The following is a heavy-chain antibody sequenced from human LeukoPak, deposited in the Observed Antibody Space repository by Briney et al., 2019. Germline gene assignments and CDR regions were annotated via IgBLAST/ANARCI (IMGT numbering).Heavy chain of an antibody. V-gene: IGHV3-21*01. CDR3: ARHGPNDYGGNWDWYFDL. J-gene: IGHJ2*01. Sequence: GGSLRLSCAASGFTFSSYSMNWVRQAPGKGVGWVSSISSSSSYIYYADSVKGRFTISRDNAKNSLYLQMNSLRAEDTAVYYCARHGPNDYGGNWDWYFDLWGRGTLVTVSS. D-gene: IGHD4-23*01. CDR1: GFTFSSYS. CDR2: ISSSSSYI.